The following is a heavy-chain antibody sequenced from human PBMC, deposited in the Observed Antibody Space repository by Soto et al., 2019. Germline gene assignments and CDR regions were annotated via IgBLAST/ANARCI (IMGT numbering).Heavy chain of an antibody. CDR2: IYWDDDE. CDR3: VHSRMDV. V-gene: IGHV2-5*02. CDR1: GFSLSTSGVG. J-gene: IGHJ6*02. Sequence: SGPTLVNPQQTLTLTCAFSGFSLSTSGVGVVWIRQPPGKALEWLALIYWDDDERYSPSLKTRLTITKDTSTNQVVLTMTRMGPVDTATYYCVHSRMDVWGQGTTVTVSS.